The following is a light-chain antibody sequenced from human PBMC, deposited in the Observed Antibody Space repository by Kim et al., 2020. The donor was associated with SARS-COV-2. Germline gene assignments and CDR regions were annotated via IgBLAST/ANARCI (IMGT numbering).Light chain of an antibody. CDR1: NIRSKN. V-gene: IGLV3-9*01. CDR2: RDS. Sequence: VALRQTARITCTGDNIRSKNVHWYQQKPGQAPVVVIYRDSMRPSGFLERFSGSNSGNTATLTITSAQAGDEADYYCQVWDAATVAFGGGTQLTVL. CDR3: QVWDAATVA. J-gene: IGLJ2*01.